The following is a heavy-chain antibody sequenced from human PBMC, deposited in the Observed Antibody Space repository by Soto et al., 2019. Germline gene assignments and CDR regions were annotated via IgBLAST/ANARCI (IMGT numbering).Heavy chain of an antibody. D-gene: IGHD2-21*02. Sequence: PGGSLRLSCAASGFTFSSYAMSWVRQAPGKGLEWVSAISGSGGSTYYADSVKGRFTISRDNSKNTLYLQMNSLRAEDTAVYYCVVVTAIWPPTPRYYYYGMDVWGQGTTVTVSS. CDR2: ISGSGGST. J-gene: IGHJ6*02. V-gene: IGHV3-23*01. CDR1: GFTFSSYA. CDR3: VVVTAIWPPTPRYYYYGMDV.